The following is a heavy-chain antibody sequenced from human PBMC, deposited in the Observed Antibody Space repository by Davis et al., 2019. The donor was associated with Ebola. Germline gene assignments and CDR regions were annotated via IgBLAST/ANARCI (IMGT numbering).Heavy chain of an antibody. CDR1: GYTFTSYA. CDR2: INAGNGNT. V-gene: IGHV1-3*01. D-gene: IGHD6-13*01. Sequence: AASVKVSCKASGYTFTSYAMHWVRQAPRQRLEWMGWINAGNGNTKYSQKFQGRVTITRDTSASTAYMELSSLRSEDTAVYYCAREEYSSSWYQNYFDYWGQGTLVTVSS. J-gene: IGHJ4*02. CDR3: AREEYSSSWYQNYFDY.